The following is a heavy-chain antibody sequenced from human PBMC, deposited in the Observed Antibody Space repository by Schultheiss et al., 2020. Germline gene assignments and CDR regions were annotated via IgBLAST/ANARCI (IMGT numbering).Heavy chain of an antibody. CDR1: GGSISSSSYY. D-gene: IGHD1-26*01. V-gene: IGHV4-61*05. J-gene: IGHJ6*03. Sequence: SETLSLTCTVSGGSISSSSYYWGWIRQPPGKGLEWIGYIYYSGSTNYNPSLKSRVTISVDTSKNQFSLKLSSVTAADTAVYYCARLGGSYRIDYYYMDVWGKGTTVTVSS. CDR3: ARLGGSYRIDYYYMDV. CDR2: IYYSGST.